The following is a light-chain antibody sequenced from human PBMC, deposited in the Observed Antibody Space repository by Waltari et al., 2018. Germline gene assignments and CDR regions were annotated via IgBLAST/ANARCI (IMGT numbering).Light chain of an antibody. J-gene: IGKJ1*01. V-gene: IGKV4-1*01. CDR1: QSVLYSSNNKNC. CDR2: WAS. CDR3: HQYYSSPWT. Sequence: DIVMTQSPDSLAVSLGERATINCKSSQSVLYSSNNKNCLAWYQQKPGKPPKLLIYWASTRESGVPDRVSGSGSGTDFTLTISSLQAEDVAVYYCHQYYSSPWTFGQGTKVEI.